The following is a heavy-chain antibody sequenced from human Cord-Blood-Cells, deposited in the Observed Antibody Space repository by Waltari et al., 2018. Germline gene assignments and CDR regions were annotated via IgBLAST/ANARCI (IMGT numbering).Heavy chain of an antibody. CDR1: GFTFSSYS. V-gene: IGHV3-21*01. D-gene: IGHD1-26*01. J-gene: IGHJ3*02. Sequence: EVQLVESGGGLVKPGGSLRLSCAASGFTFSSYSMTWVRQAPGKGLEWVSSISSSSSYIYYADSVKGRFTISRDNAKNSLYLQMNSLRAEDTAVYYCARDRDGSYYAFDIWGQGTMVTVSS. CDR3: ARDRDGSYYAFDI. CDR2: ISSSSSYI.